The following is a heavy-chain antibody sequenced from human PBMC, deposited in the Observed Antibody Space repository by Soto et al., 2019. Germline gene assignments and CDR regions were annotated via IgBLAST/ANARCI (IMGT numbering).Heavy chain of an antibody. D-gene: IGHD5-18*01. CDR2: INHSGST. Sequence: SETLSLTCAGYGGSFSGYYWSWIRQPPGKGLEWIGEINHSGSTNYNPSLKSRVTISVDTSKNQFSLKLSSVTAADTAVYYCASGIQLWSDRDYYYYYYMDVWGKGTTVTVSS. CDR3: ASGIQLWSDRDYYYYYYMDV. J-gene: IGHJ6*03. CDR1: GGSFSGYY. V-gene: IGHV4-34*01.